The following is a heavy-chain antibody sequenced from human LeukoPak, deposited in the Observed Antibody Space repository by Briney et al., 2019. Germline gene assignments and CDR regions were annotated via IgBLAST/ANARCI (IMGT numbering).Heavy chain of an antibody. CDR3: TTDSIVVVPAAIWDYYGMDV. J-gene: IGHJ6*02. CDR1: GFTFSNAW. D-gene: IGHD2-2*01. Sequence: GGSLRLSCAASGFTFSNAWMSWVRQAPGKWLEWAGRIKSKTDGGTTDYAAPVKGRFTISRDDSKNTLYLQMNSLKTEDTAVYYCTTDSIVVVPAAIWDYYGMDVWGQGTTVTVSS. V-gene: IGHV3-15*01. CDR2: IKSKTDGGTT.